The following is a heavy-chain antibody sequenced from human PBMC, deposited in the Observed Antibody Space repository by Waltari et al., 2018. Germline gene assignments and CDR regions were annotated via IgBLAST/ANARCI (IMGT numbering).Heavy chain of an antibody. V-gene: IGHV1-46*01. CDR2: INPSGGST. Sequence: QVQLVQSGAEVKKPGASVKVSCKASGYTFTSYYMHWVRQAPGQGLEWMGIINPSGGSTSYATKFQGRVTMTRDTSTSTVYMELSSLRSEDTAVYYGARDYSSGPSRYWGQGTLVTVSS. J-gene: IGHJ4*02. CDR1: GYTFTSYY. D-gene: IGHD6-19*01. CDR3: ARDYSSGPSRY.